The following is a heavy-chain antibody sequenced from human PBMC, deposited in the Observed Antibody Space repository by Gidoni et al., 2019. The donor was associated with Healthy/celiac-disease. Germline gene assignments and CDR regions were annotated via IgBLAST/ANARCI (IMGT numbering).Heavy chain of an antibody. CDR2: INPNSGGT. J-gene: IGHJ4*02. CDR3: ARDWCSGGSCYCLGY. Sequence: QVQLVQSGAEVKKPGASVKVSCKASGYTFTGYYMHWVRQAPGQGLEWMGWINPNSGGTNYAQKFQGRVTMTRDTSISTAYMELSRLRSDDTAVYYCARDWCSGGSCYCLGYWGQGTLVTVSS. V-gene: IGHV1-2*02. CDR1: GYTFTGYY. D-gene: IGHD2-15*01.